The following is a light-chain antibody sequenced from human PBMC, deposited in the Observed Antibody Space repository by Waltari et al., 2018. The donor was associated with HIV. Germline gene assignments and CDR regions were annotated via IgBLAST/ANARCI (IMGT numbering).Light chain of an antibody. CDR2: EVS. CDR3: SSYGDNIRVL. CDR1: SSDIGAYDS. J-gene: IGLJ2*01. Sequence: QSALTQPHSASGSLGQSVTISCTGSSSDIGAYDSVSWFQQHPNNAPKLLLYEVSKRPSGVPDRFSGSRSGETAFLSVSGLQPDDTAAYFCSSYGDNIRVLFGGGTNLTVL. V-gene: IGLV2-8*01.